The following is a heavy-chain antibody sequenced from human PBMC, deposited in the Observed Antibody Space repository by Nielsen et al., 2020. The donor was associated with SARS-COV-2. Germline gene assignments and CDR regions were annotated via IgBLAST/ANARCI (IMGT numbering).Heavy chain of an antibody. CDR2: IYYSGST. CDR3: ARLEVEMATITLNPYYYGMDV. CDR1: GFSLSTSGMC. V-gene: IGHV4-61*08. D-gene: IGHD5-24*01. Sequence: SGPTLVKPTQTLTLTCTFSGFSLSTSGMCVSWIRQPPGKGLEWIGYIYYSGSTNYNPSLKSRVTISVDTSKNQFSLKLSSVTAADTAVYYCARLEVEMATITLNPYYYGMDVWGQGTTVTVSS. J-gene: IGHJ6*02.